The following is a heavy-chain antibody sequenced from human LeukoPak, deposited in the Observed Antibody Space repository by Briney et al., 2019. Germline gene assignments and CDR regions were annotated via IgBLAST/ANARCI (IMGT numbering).Heavy chain of an antibody. Sequence: GRSLRLSCAASGFTFSSYAMSWVRQAPGKGLEWVSAISGSGGSTYYADSVKGRFTISRDNSKNTLYLQMNSLRAEDTAVYYCAKDRVSIAAAGNFDYWGQGTLVTVSS. CDR2: ISGSGGST. CDR3: AKDRVSIAAAGNFDY. V-gene: IGHV3-23*01. CDR1: GFTFSSYA. D-gene: IGHD6-13*01. J-gene: IGHJ4*02.